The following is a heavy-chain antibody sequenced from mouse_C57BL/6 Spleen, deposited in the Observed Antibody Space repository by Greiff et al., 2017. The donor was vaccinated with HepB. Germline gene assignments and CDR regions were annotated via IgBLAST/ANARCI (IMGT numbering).Heavy chain of an antibody. D-gene: IGHD1-1*01. V-gene: IGHV1-15*01. J-gene: IGHJ1*03. CDR2: IDPETGGT. CDR1: GYTFTDYE. Sequence: QVQLKESGAELVRPGASVTLSCKASGYTFTDYEMHWVKQTPVHGLEWIGAIDPETGGTAYNQKFKGKAILTADKYSSTAYMELRSLTSEDSAVYYGTITTVVATRYFDVWGTGTTVTVSS. CDR3: TITTVVATRYFDV.